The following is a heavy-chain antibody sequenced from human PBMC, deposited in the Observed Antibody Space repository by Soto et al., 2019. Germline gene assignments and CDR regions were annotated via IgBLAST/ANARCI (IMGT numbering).Heavy chain of an antibody. CDR3: ATPTPPGAPAWYYFDS. CDR1: GHTLTEFS. V-gene: IGHV1-24*01. D-gene: IGHD7-27*01. Sequence: ASVKVYCKISGHTLTEFSIHWVRQAPGKGLEWMGGFDPEGGEAIYAQKWHGRVTVTEDTVTDTAYMELSGLKSDDTAVYYCATPTPPGAPAWYYFDSWGKGPLVTVSS. CDR2: FDPEGGEA. J-gene: IGHJ4*02.